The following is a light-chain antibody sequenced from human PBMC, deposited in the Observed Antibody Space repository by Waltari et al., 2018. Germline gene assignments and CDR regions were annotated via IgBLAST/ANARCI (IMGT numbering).Light chain of an antibody. J-gene: IGLJ2*01. CDR1: SSDLGRYNY. V-gene: IGLV2-14*01. CDR2: EAS. Sequence: QSALTQPASVSGSPGQAITISCTGTSSDLGRYNYVPWYQQHPGKAPKLVIPEASNRPSGVSNRVSGSKSGNTASLTISGLQAEDGAHYYCSSYTNSGNVVFGGGTKLTVL. CDR3: SSYTNSGNVV.